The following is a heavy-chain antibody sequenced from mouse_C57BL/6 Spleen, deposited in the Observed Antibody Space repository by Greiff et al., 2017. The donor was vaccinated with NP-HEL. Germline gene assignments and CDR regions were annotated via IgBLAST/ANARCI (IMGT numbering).Heavy chain of an antibody. CDR2: IDPSDSYT. J-gene: IGHJ2*01. CDR3: ANGDFDY. Sequence: QVQLQQSGAELVMPGASVKLSCKASGYTFTSYWMHWVKQRPGQGLEWIGEIDPSDSYTNYNQKFKGKSTLTVDKSSSTAYMQLSSLTSEDSAVYYCANGDFDYWGQGTTLTVSS. V-gene: IGHV1-69*01. CDR1: GYTFTSYW.